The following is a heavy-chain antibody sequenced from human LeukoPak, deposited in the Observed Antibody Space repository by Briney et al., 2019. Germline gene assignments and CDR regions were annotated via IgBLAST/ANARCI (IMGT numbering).Heavy chain of an antibody. J-gene: IGHJ6*03. V-gene: IGHV4-34*01. CDR3: ARGRGCSSTSCYAHYYYYMDV. CDR1: GGSFSGYY. CDR2: INHSGST. D-gene: IGHD2-2*01. Sequence: PSETLSLTCAVYGGSFSGYYWSWIRQPPGKGLEWIGEINHSGSTNYNPSLKSRVTISVDTSKNQFSLKLSSVTVADTAVYYCARGRGCSSTSCYAHYYYYMDVWGKGTTVTVSS.